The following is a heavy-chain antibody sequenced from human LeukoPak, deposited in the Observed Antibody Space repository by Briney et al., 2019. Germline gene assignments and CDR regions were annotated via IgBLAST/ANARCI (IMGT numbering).Heavy chain of an antibody. D-gene: IGHD6-19*01. CDR2: INPNSGGT. CDR3: ARDLYIAVAGGFDY. CDR1: VYTFTFYY. V-gene: IGHV1-2*02. J-gene: IGHJ4*02. Sequence: ASVKVSCKASVYTFTFYYMHWVRQAPGQGREWMGWINPNSGGTNYAQKFQGRVTMTRDTSISTAYTELSRLRSDDTAVYYCARDLYIAVAGGFDYWGQGTLVTVSS.